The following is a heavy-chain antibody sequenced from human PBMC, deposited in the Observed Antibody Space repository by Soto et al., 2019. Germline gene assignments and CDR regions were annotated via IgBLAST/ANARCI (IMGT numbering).Heavy chain of an antibody. J-gene: IGHJ4*02. V-gene: IGHV1-69*06. D-gene: IGHD6-19*01. CDR2: IIPIFGTA. CDR3: ATVGNQYSSGWFLDY. CDR1: GCTFSSYA. Sequence: GASVKVSCKASGCTFSSYAISWVRQAPGQGLEWMGGIIPIFGTANYAQKFQGRVTITADKSTSTAYMELSSLRSEDTAVYYCATVGNQYSSGWFLDYWGQGTLVTVSS.